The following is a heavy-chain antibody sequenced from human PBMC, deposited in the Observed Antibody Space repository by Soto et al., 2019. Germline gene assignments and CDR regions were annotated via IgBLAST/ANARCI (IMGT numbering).Heavy chain of an antibody. D-gene: IGHD1-1*01. CDR3: ARPDYGTFDP. CDR2: IYYSGST. Sequence: PSATLSLTCTVSGGCISSSSYYWGWIRQPPGKGLEWIGSIYYSGSTYYNPSLKSRVTISVDTSRNQFSLKLISVTAADTAVYYGARPDYGTFDPWGQGTLVTVSS. V-gene: IGHV4-39*01. J-gene: IGHJ5*02. CDR1: GGCISSSSYY.